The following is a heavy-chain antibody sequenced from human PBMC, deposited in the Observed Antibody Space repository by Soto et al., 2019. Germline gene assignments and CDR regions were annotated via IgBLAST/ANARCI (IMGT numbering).Heavy chain of an antibody. D-gene: IGHD2-2*01. J-gene: IGHJ6*02. Sequence: PGESLKISCKGSGYSFTSYWISWVRQMPGKGLEWMGRIDPSVSYTNYSPSFQGHVTISADKSISTAYLQWSSLKASDTAMYYCARGGDVVVPDAPYYYYGIDVWGQGTTVTVSS. CDR3: ARGGDVVVPDAPYYYYGIDV. CDR2: IDPSVSYT. V-gene: IGHV5-10-1*01. CDR1: GYSFTSYW.